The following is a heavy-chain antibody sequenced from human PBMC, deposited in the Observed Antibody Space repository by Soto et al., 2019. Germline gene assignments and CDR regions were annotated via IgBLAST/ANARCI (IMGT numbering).Heavy chain of an antibody. Sequence: PGWSLRLSCAASALTFSSYAMSLVRQAPGKGLEWVSAIRGSGGSTYYADSVKGRFTISRDNSKNTLYLQMNSLRAEDTAVYYCAKGKQMAPNWGQGTLVTVSS. V-gene: IGHV3-23*01. D-gene: IGHD6-13*01. CDR1: ALTFSSYA. J-gene: IGHJ4*02. CDR3: AKGKQMAPN. CDR2: IRGSGGST.